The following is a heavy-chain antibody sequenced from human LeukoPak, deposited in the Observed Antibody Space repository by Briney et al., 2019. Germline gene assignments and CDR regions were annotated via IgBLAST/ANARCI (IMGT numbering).Heavy chain of an antibody. Sequence: ASVKVSCKASGGTFISYAISWVRQAPGQGLEWMGGIIPIFGTANYAQKFQGRVTITADESTSTAYMELSSLRSEDTAVYYCASVPYSSSWNNWFDPWGQGTLVTVSS. D-gene: IGHD6-13*01. CDR2: IIPIFGTA. CDR3: ASVPYSSSWNNWFDP. J-gene: IGHJ5*02. V-gene: IGHV1-69*01. CDR1: GGTFISYA.